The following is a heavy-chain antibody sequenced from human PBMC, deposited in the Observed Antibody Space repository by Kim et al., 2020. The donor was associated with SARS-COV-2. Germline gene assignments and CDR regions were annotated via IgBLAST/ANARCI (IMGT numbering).Heavy chain of an antibody. V-gene: IGHV3-30*04. Sequence: GGSLRLSCAASGFSFSGYAMHWVRQGPGKELEWVAVISYDGSNKYYADSVKGRFTISRDNSKNTLYLQMNSLRPGGTAVYYCARARDGYNTFDLWGQGTLVTVSS. CDR3: ARARDGYNTFDL. J-gene: IGHJ4*02. CDR2: ISYDGSNK. D-gene: IGHD5-12*01. CDR1: GFSFSGYA.